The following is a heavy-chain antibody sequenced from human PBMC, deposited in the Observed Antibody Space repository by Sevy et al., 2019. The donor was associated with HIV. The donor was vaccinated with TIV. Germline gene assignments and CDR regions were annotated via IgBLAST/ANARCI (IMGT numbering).Heavy chain of an antibody. Sequence: GGSLRLSCAASGFTFSSYGMHWVRQAPGKGLEWVAVIWFDGSNTYYADSVKGRFTISRDMAKNTLQLKMNSLRAEDTAVYYCARDLEFYDYGDYGPAFMPDYWGQGTLVTVSS. J-gene: IGHJ4*02. V-gene: IGHV3-33*08. CDR2: IWFDGSNT. D-gene: IGHD4-17*01. CDR3: ARDLEFYDYGDYGPAFMPDY. CDR1: GFTFSSYG.